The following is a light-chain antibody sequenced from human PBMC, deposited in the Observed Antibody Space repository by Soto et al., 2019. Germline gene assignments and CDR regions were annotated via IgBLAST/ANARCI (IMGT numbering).Light chain of an antibody. CDR2: ATS. Sequence: IVLTQSPGTLSLSPGERATLSCRASQDLNTRYSAWYQQKRGQPPSLLIFATSTGASGIPDRFSGSGSGRDFTLTISRLEPEDSAVYFCQQYDTSARYIFGQGTSLDIK. J-gene: IGKJ2*01. CDR3: QQYDTSARYI. CDR1: QDLNTRY. V-gene: IGKV3-20*01.